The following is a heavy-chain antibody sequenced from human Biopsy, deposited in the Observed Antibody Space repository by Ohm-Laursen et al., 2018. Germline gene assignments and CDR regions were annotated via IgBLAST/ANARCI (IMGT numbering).Heavy chain of an antibody. CDR3: ATKLTGYFHH. V-gene: IGHV1-69*06. CDR2: NIPILGTG. J-gene: IGHJ1*01. CDR1: EGTFSNYG. D-gene: IGHD3-9*01. Sequence: SVKVSCKSPEGTFSNYGVNWVRQAPGQGLEWLGGNIPILGTGNYAHQFQDRVTVVADTSTGTATMELRSLRSDDTAVYYCATKLTGYFHHWGQGTLVIVSS.